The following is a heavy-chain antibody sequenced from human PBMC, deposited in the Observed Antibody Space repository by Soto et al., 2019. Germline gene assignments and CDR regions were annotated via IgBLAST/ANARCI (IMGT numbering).Heavy chain of an antibody. Sequence: QVQLGESGGGVVQPGRSLRLACAASGFSLSHYGRHWVRQAPGKGLEWVAVISYRGRDEYYADSGKGRFTISRYTSKNTLYLQMNTLRPEDTAVYSCVKDQLMNTVTTGGYWGQGNRVTVSS. D-gene: IGHD4-17*01. V-gene: IGHV3-30*18. J-gene: IGHJ4*02. CDR2: ISYRGRDE. CDR3: VKDQLMNTVTTGGY. CDR1: GFSLSHYG.